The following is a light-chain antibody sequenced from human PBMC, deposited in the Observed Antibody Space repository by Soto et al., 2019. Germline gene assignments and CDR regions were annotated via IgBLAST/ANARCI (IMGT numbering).Light chain of an antibody. CDR1: SSDVGGYNY. CDR3: CSYAGSYTYV. J-gene: IGLJ1*01. Sequence: QSALTQPRSVSGSPGQSVTISCTGTSSDVGGYNYVSWYQQHPGKAPKLMIYDVSKRPSGVPDRFSGSKSGNTASLTISGLKAEDEADYCCCSYAGSYTYVFGTGTKLTVL. CDR2: DVS. V-gene: IGLV2-11*01.